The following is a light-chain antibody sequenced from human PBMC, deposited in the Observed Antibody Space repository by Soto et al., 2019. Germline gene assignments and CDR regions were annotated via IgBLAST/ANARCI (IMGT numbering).Light chain of an antibody. V-gene: IGLV6-57*01. CDR3: QSYDATNQV. CDR1: SGSIASNY. CDR2: EDN. Sequence: NFMLTQPHSVSESPGKTVIISCTRSSGSIASNYVQWYQQRPGSSPTTVIYEDNQRPSGVPDRFSGSIDSSSNSASLTISGLETEDEGDYYCQSYDATNQVFGGGTQLTVL. J-gene: IGLJ3*02.